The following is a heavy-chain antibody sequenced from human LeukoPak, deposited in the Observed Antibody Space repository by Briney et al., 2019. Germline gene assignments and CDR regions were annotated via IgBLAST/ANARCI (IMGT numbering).Heavy chain of an antibody. J-gene: IGHJ4*02. CDR3: ARVGGRNYYDSSGYYLEAFDY. Sequence: ASVKVSCKASGYTFTSYYMHWVRQAPGQGLEWMGIINPSGGNTSYAQKFQGRVTMTRDTSTSTVYMELSSLRSEDTAVYYCARVGGRNYYDSSGYYLEAFDYWGQGTLVTVSS. CDR1: GYTFTSYY. D-gene: IGHD3-22*01. V-gene: IGHV1-46*01. CDR2: INPSGGNT.